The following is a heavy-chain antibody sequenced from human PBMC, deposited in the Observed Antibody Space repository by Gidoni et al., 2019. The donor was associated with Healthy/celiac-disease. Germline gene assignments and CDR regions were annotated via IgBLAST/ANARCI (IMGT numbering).Heavy chain of an antibody. CDR3: ARTILTGYSYPHWYFDL. V-gene: IGHV1-69*06. Sequence: QVQLVQSGAEVKKPGSSVKVSCKASGGPFSSYAISWVRQAPGQGLEWMGGIIPIFGTANYAQKFQGRVTITADKSTSTAYMELSSLRSEDTAVYYCARTILTGYSYPHWYFDLWGRGTLVTVSS. CDR1: GGPFSSYA. CDR2: IIPIFGTA. D-gene: IGHD3-9*01. J-gene: IGHJ2*01.